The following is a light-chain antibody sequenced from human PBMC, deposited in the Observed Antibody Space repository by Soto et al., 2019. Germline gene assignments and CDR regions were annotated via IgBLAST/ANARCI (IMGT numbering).Light chain of an antibody. CDR1: QSISSNY. V-gene: IGKV3-20*01. J-gene: IGKJ1*01. Sequence: EIVLTQSPGTLSLSPGERATLSCRASQSISSNYLAWYQQRPGQAPRLLIYAASSRATGIPDRFSGGGSATDFTLTISRLEPEDFAVYYCQQYGSSGTFGQGTKVDI. CDR2: AAS. CDR3: QQYGSSGT.